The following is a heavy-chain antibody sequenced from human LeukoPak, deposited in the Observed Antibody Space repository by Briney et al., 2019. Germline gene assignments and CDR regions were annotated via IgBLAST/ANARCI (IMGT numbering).Heavy chain of an antibody. V-gene: IGHV1-8*02. J-gene: IGHJ6*02. CDR3: ARVREGYCSSTRCQGDYYYYGMDV. CDR2: MNPNSGNT. CDR1: GYTFTSYY. D-gene: IGHD2-2*01. Sequence: ASVKVSCKASGYTFTSYYMHWVRQATGQGLEWMGWMNPNSGNTGYAQKFQGRVTMTRNTSISTAYMELSSLRSEDTAVYYCARVREGYCSSTRCQGDYYYYGMDVWGQGTTVTVSS.